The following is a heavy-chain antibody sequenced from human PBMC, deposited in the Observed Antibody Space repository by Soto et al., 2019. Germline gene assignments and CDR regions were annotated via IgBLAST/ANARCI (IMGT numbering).Heavy chain of an antibody. V-gene: IGHV1-46*01. CDR2: INPSGGST. Sequence: AXVKVSCKASGYTFTGYYMHWVRQAPGQCLEWMGIINPSGGSTSYAQKFQGRVTMTRDTSTSTVYMELSSLRSEDTAVYYCARVNYGSGSYYPPPYGMDVWGQGTTVTVSS. CDR3: ARVNYGSGSYYPPPYGMDV. CDR1: GYTFTGYY. D-gene: IGHD3-10*01. J-gene: IGHJ6*02.